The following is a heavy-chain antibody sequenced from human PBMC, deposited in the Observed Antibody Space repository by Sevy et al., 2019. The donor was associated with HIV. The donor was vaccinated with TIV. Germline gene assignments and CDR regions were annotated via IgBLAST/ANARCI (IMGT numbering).Heavy chain of an antibody. CDR2: ISGSGGDT. J-gene: IGHJ6*02. CDR1: GFTFKTYA. Sequence: GGSLRLSCAASGFTFKTYAMSWVRQAPGKGLEWVSHISGSGGDTYYADSVKGRFTISRDNSKNMLYLQMSSLRAEDTAVYYCAKDAYYYDGSGYSMSQWYYRMDVWGQGTTVTVSS. V-gene: IGHV3-23*01. CDR3: AKDAYYYDGSGYSMSQWYYRMDV. D-gene: IGHD3-22*01.